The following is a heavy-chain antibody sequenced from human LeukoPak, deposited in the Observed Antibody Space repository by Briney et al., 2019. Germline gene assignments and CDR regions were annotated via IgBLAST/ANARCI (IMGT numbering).Heavy chain of an antibody. CDR3: AELGITMIGGV. CDR1: GFTFSSYA. CDR2: ISGSGGST. V-gene: IGHV3-23*01. J-gene: IGHJ6*04. D-gene: IGHD3-10*02. Sequence: GGSLRLSCAASGFTFSSYAMTWVRQAPGKGLEWVSAISGSGGSTYYADSVKGRFTISRDNSKNTLFLQMNSLRAEDTAVYYCAELGITMIGGVWGKGTTVTISS.